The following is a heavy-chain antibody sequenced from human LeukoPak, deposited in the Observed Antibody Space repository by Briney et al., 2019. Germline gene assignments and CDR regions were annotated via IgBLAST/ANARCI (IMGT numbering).Heavy chain of an antibody. V-gene: IGHV3-7*01. CDR1: GFTFSSYW. CDR2: IKQDGSEK. D-gene: IGHD1-26*01. J-gene: IGHJ6*03. Sequence: GGSLRLSCAASGFTFSSYWMSWVRQAPGKGLEWVANIKQDGSEKYYVDSVKGRFTISRGNAKNSLYLQMNSLRAEDTAVYYCARVVGATSWDYYYYMDVWGKGTTVTISS. CDR3: ARVVGATSWDYYYYMDV.